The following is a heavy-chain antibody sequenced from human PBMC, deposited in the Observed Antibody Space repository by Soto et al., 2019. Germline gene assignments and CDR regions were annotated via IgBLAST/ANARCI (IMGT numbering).Heavy chain of an antibody. V-gene: IGHV4-30-2*01. CDR1: GGSISSGGYS. Sequence: QLQLQESGSGLVKPSQTLSLTCAVSGGSISSGGYSWSWIRQPPGKDLEWIGYIYHSGSTYYNPSLKSRVTISVDRSKNQFSLKLSSVTAADTAVYYCARDRGGGGKFDPWGQGTLVTVSS. CDR3: ARDRGGGGKFDP. J-gene: IGHJ5*02. CDR2: IYHSGST. D-gene: IGHD2-15*01.